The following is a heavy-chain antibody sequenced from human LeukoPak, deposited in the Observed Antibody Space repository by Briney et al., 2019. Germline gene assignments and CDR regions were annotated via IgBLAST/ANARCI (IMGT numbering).Heavy chain of an antibody. CDR2: IYYSGST. D-gene: IGHD3-22*01. J-gene: IGHJ6*01. CDR1: GGSISSYY. CDR3: ARVRYYDSSGYPPFRYYYYGMDV. Sequence: SETLSLTCTVSGGSISSYYWSWIRQPPGKGLEWIGYIYYSGSTNYNPSLKSRVTISVDTSKNQFSLKLSSVTAADTAVYYCARVRYYDSSGYPPFRYYYYGMDVWGQGTTVTVSS. V-gene: IGHV4-59*01.